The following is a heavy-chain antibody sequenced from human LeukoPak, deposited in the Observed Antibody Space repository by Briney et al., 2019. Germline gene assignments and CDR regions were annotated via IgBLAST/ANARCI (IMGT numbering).Heavy chain of an antibody. Sequence: SETLSLTCTVFGGSISSSSYYWGWIRKPPGKGREGIGSIYYSGSIYYNPSLKSRVTISVDTSKNQFSLKLSSVTAADTAVYYCATLNDYGDYGRDYWGQGTLVTVSS. V-gene: IGHV4-39*01. CDR3: ATLNDYGDYGRDY. J-gene: IGHJ4*02. CDR2: IYYSGSI. D-gene: IGHD4-17*01. CDR1: GGSISSSSYY.